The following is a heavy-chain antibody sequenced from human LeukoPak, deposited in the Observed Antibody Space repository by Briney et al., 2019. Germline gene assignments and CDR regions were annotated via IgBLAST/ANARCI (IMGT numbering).Heavy chain of an antibody. Sequence: QTGGSLRLSCAASGFTFSSYSMNWVRQAPGKGLEWVAVISYDESNKYYADSVKGRFTISRDNSKNTLYLQVDSPRAEDTAVYYCAIPGIAAAGETYLDYWGQGTLVTVSS. J-gene: IGHJ4*02. D-gene: IGHD6-13*01. CDR2: ISYDESNK. CDR3: AIPGIAAAGETYLDY. V-gene: IGHV3-30*03. CDR1: GFTFSSYS.